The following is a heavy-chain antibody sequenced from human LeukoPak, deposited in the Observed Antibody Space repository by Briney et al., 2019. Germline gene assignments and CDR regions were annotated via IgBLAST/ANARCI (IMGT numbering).Heavy chain of an antibody. CDR3: ARGGTPYYFDY. CDR2: IKSDGST. Sequence: GGSLRLSCAASGFTFSSYWMHWFRQAPGKGLVWVSRIKSDGSTSYADSVKGRFTISRENAKNTLYLQMNSLRAEDTAVYYCARGGTPYYFDYWGRGTLVTVSS. V-gene: IGHV3-74*01. D-gene: IGHD1-1*01. CDR1: GFTFSSYW. J-gene: IGHJ4*02.